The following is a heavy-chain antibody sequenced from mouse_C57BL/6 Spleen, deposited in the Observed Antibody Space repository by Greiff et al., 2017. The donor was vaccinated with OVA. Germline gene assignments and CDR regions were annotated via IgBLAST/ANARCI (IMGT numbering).Heavy chain of an antibody. CDR2: INPNNGGT. V-gene: IGHV1-26*01. D-gene: IGHD2-3*01. Sequence: EVKLQQSGPELVKPGASVKISCKASGYTFTDYYMNWVKQSHGKSLEWIGDINPNNGGTSYNQKFKGKATLTVDKSSSTAYMELRSLTSEDSAVYYCASLDGYYQAWFAYWGQGTLVTVSA. CDR1: GYTFTDYY. J-gene: IGHJ3*01. CDR3: ASLDGYYQAWFAY.